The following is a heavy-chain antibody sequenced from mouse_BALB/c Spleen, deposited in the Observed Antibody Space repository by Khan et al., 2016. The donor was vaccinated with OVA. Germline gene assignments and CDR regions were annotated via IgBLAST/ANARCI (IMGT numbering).Heavy chain of an antibody. V-gene: IGHV3-8*02. D-gene: IGHD2-14*01. Sequence: EVELVESGPSLVKPSQTLSLTCSVTGDSITSGYWSWIRKFPGNKLEYMGYMIYSGNTYYNPSLKSRISITRHTSKNQYYLQLNSVTTEDTATYYCARSTYRDAFAYWGQGTLVTVSA. CDR2: MIYSGNT. J-gene: IGHJ3*01. CDR1: GDSITSGY. CDR3: ARSTYRDAFAY.